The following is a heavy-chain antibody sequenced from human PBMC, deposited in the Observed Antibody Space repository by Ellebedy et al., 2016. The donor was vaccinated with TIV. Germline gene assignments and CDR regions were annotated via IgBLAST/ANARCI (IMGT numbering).Heavy chain of an antibody. J-gene: IGHJ4*02. D-gene: IGHD2-15*01. CDR3: ARGQDCSGGSCYSDY. CDR1: GGSFSGYY. V-gene: IGHV4-34*01. CDR2: INHSGST. Sequence: MPGGSLRLSCAVYGGSFSGYYWSWIRQPPGKGLEWIGEINHSGSTNYNPSLKSRVTISVDTSKNQFSLKLSSVTAADTAVYYCARGQDCSGGSCYSDYWGQGTLVTVSS.